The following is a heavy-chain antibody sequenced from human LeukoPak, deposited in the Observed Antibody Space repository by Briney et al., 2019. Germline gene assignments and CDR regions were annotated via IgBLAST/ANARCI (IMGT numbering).Heavy chain of an antibody. V-gene: IGHV3-30-3*01. J-gene: IGHJ4*02. CDR2: ISYDGSNK. D-gene: IGHD3-3*01. CDR1: GFTFSSYA. CDR3: ARDLRGVRSGLAYYFDY. Sequence: PGGSLRLSCAASGFTFSSYAMHWVRQAPGKGLEWVAVISYDGSNKYYADSVKGRFTISRDNSKNTLYLQMNSLRAEDTAVYYCARDLRGVRSGLAYYFDYWGQGTLVIVSS.